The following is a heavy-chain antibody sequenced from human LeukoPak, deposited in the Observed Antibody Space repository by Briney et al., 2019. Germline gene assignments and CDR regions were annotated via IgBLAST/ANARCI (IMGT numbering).Heavy chain of an antibody. D-gene: IGHD5-24*01. J-gene: IGHJ4*02. CDR2: MWYDGSYA. CDR1: GFTFSNHV. CDR3: ARGRDGYKPLDY. V-gene: IGHV3-33*01. Sequence: GGSLRLSCAASGFTFSNHVMHWARQAPGKGLEWVALMWYDGSYAYYADSVKGRFTISRDNSKDTLYLQMNSLRAEDTAMYYCARGRDGYKPLDYWGQGTLVTVSS.